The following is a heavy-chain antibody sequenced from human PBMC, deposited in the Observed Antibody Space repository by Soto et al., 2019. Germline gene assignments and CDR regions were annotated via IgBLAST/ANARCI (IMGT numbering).Heavy chain of an antibody. D-gene: IGHD2-15*01. CDR1: GGSISSYY. J-gene: IGHJ6*03. CDR2: IYYSGST. V-gene: IGHV4-59*08. CDR3: ARHRYCGGGSCYWDYYYMDV. Sequence: SETLSLTCTVSGGSISSYYWSWIRQPPGKGLEWIGFIYYSGSTNYNPSLKSRVTISVDTSKNQFSLKLTSVTAADTAVYYCARHRYCGGGSCYWDYYYMDVWGKGTTVTVSS.